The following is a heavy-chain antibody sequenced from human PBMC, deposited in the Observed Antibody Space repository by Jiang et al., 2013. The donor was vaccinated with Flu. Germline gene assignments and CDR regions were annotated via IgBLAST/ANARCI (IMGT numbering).Heavy chain of an antibody. CDR1: GYTFTGYY. D-gene: IGHD3-3*01. CDR2: INPNSGGT. CDR3: ARGCQTIFGVVILDYYYGMDV. J-gene: IGHJ6*02. V-gene: IGHV1-2*04. Sequence: SGAEVKKPGASVKVSCKASGYTFTGYYMHWVRQAPGQGLEWMGWINPNSGGTNYAQKFQGWVTMTRDTSISTAYMELSRLRSDDTAVYYCARGCQTIFGVVILDYYYGMDVWGQGTTVTVSS.